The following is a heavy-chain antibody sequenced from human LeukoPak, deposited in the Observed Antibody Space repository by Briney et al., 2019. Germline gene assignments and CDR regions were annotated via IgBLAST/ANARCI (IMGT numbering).Heavy chain of an antibody. V-gene: IGHV1-8*01. CDR1: GYTFTSYD. CDR3: VRTPPNWGADF. CDR2: MSPNSGNT. J-gene: IGHJ4*02. D-gene: IGHD7-27*01. Sequence: ASVKVSCKASGYTFTSYDINWMRQATGQGLEWMGWMSPNSGNTGYAQKFQGRVTMTRDTSTGTAYLELSSLRSEDSAVYYCVRTPPNWGADFWGQGTLVTISS.